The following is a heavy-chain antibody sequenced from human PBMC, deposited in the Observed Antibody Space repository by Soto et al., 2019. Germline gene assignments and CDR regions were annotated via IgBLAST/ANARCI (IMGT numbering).Heavy chain of an antibody. Sequence: PGGYLRLSCAASGFIFSSYAMSWVRQAPGKGLEWVSGISGSGSSTYYADSVKGRFTISRDNSKNTLYLQMNSLRADDAAVYYCAKDSSLAVAGTTSFDYWGQGT. CDR3: AKDSSLAVAGTTSFDY. CDR1: GFIFSSYA. D-gene: IGHD6-19*01. V-gene: IGHV3-23*01. J-gene: IGHJ4*02. CDR2: ISGSGSST.